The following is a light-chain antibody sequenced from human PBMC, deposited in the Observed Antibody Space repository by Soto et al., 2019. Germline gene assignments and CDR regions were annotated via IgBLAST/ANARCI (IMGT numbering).Light chain of an antibody. V-gene: IGKV3-15*01. CDR3: QQYNNWPFT. CDR2: GTS. CDR1: QSVGSN. J-gene: IGKJ2*01. Sequence: EIVMTQSPATLSVSPGERATLSCRASQSVGSNLAWYQQKPGQAPRLLIYGTSTRAIGIPARFSGSGSGTEFTLTISSLQSEDFAVYCCQQYNNWPFTFGQGTKLEIK.